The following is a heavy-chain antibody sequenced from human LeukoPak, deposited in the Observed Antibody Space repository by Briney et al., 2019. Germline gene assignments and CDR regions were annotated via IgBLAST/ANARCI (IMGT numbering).Heavy chain of an antibody. CDR2: IKSKTEGGTT. CDR3: TTAIDY. CDR1: GFTFSNAW. Sequence: GGSLRLSCAASGFTFSNAWMSWVRQAPGKGLEWVGRIKSKTEGGTTDYAAPVKGRFTISRDDSKNTLYLQMNSLKTEDTVVYYCTTAIDYWGQGTLVTVSS. J-gene: IGHJ4*02. V-gene: IGHV3-15*01.